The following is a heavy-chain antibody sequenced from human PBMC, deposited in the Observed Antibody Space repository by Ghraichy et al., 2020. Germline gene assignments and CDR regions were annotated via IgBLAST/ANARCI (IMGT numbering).Heavy chain of an antibody. V-gene: IGHV4-39*01. J-gene: IGHJ3*02. CDR2: FDYSGST. Sequence: SETLSLTCSVSGCSINNPNYHWGWIRQPPGKGLEWIASFDYSGSTYDNPSLKSRVTISVDTSMNQFSLRLSSVTAADTAVYYCASLRSLLAGYDAFDIWGQGTMVTVSS. D-gene: IGHD6-19*01. CDR3: ASLRSLLAGYDAFDI. CDR1: GCSINNPNYH.